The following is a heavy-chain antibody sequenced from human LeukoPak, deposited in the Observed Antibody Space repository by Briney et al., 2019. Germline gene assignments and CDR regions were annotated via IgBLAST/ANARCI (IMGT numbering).Heavy chain of an antibody. CDR1: GFTFSSYS. V-gene: IGHV3-74*01. Sequence: GGSLRLSCAASGFTFSSYSMNWVREAPGKGLVWVSRINSDGSSTSYADSVKGRFTISRDNAKNTLYLQMNSLRAEDTAVYYCARAPGYSGYEGFDYWGQGTLVTVSS. CDR3: ARAPGYSGYEGFDY. J-gene: IGHJ4*02. D-gene: IGHD5-12*01. CDR2: INSDGSST.